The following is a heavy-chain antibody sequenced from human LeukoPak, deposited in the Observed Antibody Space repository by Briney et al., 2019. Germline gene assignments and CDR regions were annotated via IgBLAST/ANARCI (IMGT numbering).Heavy chain of an antibody. CDR2: ISAYNGNT. CDR1: GYTFTSYG. Sequence: ASVKVSYNASGYTFTSYGIRGVRQAPGQGLEWMGWISAYNGNTNYAQKLQGRVTMTTDTSTSTAYMELRSLRSDDTAVYYCARITMVRGVIIKFSYYYGMDVWGQGTTATVSS. D-gene: IGHD3-10*01. CDR3: ARITMVRGVIIKFSYYYGMDV. J-gene: IGHJ6*02. V-gene: IGHV1-18*01.